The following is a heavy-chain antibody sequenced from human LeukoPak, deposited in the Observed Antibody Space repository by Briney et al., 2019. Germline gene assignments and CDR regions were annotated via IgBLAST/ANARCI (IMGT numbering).Heavy chain of an antibody. Sequence: GRSLRLSCAASRFTFSSYGMHWVRQAPGKGLEWVAVISYDGSNKYYADSVKGRFTISRDNSKNTLYLQMNSLRAEDTAVYYCAKDMCSSTSCYRAFDYWGQGTLVTVSS. V-gene: IGHV3-30*18. J-gene: IGHJ4*02. CDR3: AKDMCSSTSCYRAFDY. CDR1: RFTFSSYG. D-gene: IGHD2-2*01. CDR2: ISYDGSNK.